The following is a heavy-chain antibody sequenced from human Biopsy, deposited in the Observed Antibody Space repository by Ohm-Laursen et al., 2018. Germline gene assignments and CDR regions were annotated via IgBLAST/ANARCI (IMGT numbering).Heavy chain of an antibody. J-gene: IGHJ6*02. CDR2: ISWNGPLK. D-gene: IGHD3-3*01. CDR1: GFKFHDYA. CDR3: AKDSFVMEWRGTDV. V-gene: IGHV3-9*01. Sequence: SLRLSCTASGFKFHDYAMHWVRQVPGKGLEWVAGISWNGPLKLYADSVKGRFTISRDNTKKILFLQMNSLRLEDTALYYCAKDSFVMEWRGTDVWGQGTTVTVSS.